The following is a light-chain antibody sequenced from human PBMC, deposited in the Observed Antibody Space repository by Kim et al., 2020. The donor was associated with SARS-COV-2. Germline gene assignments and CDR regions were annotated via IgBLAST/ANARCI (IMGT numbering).Light chain of an antibody. CDR1: KMGNKY. V-gene: IGLV3-1*01. CDR2: QDR. Sequence: SYELTQPPSVSVSPGQTASITCSGDKMGNKYASWYQQKPGQSPVLVIYQDRKRPTGIPVRFSGSNSGNTATLTIRGTQAMDEADYYCQAWDSSTAVFGGGTQLTVL. J-gene: IGLJ3*02. CDR3: QAWDSSTAV.